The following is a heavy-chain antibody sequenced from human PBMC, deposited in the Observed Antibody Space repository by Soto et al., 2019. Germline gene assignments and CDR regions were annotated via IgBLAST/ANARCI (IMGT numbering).Heavy chain of an antibody. CDR2: IYLGGSA. CDR3: TRGKWFPRGYGMDV. D-gene: IGHD3-22*01. Sequence: QVQLQESGPGLVKPSETLSLTCTVSGDSVTSDYWSWIRQPPGKRLEYIGFIYLGGSANYNPSLESRVIISPDKSKNQLPLRLTSVTAADTAVYYCTRGKWFPRGYGMDVWGRGTTVTVS. CDR1: GDSVTSDY. J-gene: IGHJ6*02. V-gene: IGHV4-59*02.